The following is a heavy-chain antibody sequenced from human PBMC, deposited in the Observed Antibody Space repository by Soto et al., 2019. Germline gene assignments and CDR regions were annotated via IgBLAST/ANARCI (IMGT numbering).Heavy chain of an antibody. CDR3: ARWRYGDY. J-gene: IGHJ4*02. V-gene: IGHV1-18*01. D-gene: IGHD1-1*01. Sequence: QVHLVQSGAEVKKPGASVKVSCKASGYTFTSYGITWVRQAPGQGLEWMGWISAHNGNTDYAQKLQGRVIVTRDTSTSTASMELRVLRSDDTAVYYSARWRYGDYGGQGALFTVSS. CDR2: ISAHNGNT. CDR1: GYTFTSYG.